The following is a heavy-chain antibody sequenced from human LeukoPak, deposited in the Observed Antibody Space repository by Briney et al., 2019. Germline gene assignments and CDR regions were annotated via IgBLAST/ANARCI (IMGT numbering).Heavy chain of an antibody. CDR2: ISAYNGNT. V-gene: IGHV1-18*01. Sequence: GASVKVSCKASGYTFTSYGISWVRQAPGQGLEWMGWISAYNGNTNYAQKLQGRVTMTTDTSTSTAYMELRSLRSDDTAVYYCARVLEAGYCSGGSCYPVMVYWGQGTLVTVSS. CDR1: GYTFTSYG. J-gene: IGHJ4*02. CDR3: ARVLEAGYCSGGSCYPVMVY. D-gene: IGHD2-15*01.